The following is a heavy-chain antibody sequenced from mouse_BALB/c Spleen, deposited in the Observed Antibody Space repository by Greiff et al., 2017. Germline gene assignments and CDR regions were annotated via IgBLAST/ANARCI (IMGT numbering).Heavy chain of an antibody. J-gene: IGHJ3*01. Sequence: QVQLKESGAELVRPGASVTLSCKASGYTFTDYEMHWVKQTPVHGLEWIGAIDPETGGTAYNQKFKGKATLTADKSSSTAYMELRSLTSEDSAVYYCTRWLLRRFAYWGQGTLVTVSA. CDR3: TRWLLRRFAY. V-gene: IGHV1-15*01. CDR2: IDPETGGT. CDR1: GYTFTDYE. D-gene: IGHD2-3*01.